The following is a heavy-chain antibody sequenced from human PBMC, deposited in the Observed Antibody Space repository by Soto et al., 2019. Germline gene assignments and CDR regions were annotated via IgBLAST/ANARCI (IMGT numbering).Heavy chain of an antibody. CDR3: AVAVTGSRSPLAH. D-gene: IGHD3-9*01. Sequence: QVQLVQSGAEVKKPGSSVKVSCKASGGTFSSNAISWVRQAPGQGLEWMGGIIPIYASPNYAQTFQGRVTVTADKATSTAYLELSRLKFADSAIYYCAVAVTGSRSPLAHWGQGTLVIASS. J-gene: IGHJ4*02. CDR2: IIPIYASP. CDR1: GGTFSSNA. V-gene: IGHV1-69*06.